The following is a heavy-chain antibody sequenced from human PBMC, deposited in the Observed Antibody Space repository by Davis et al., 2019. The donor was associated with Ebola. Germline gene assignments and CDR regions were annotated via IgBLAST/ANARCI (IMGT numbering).Heavy chain of an antibody. CDR1: GGSFSGHY. Sequence: MPSETLSLTCSVYGGSFSGHYWTWIRQPPGKGLEWIGEVNHSGSTHYNPSLKSRVTISVDTSKNQFSLNLSSVTAADTAVYYCARGYSSSWYSRLALNYYYGMDVWGQGTTVIVSS. CDR2: VNHSGST. CDR3: ARGYSSSWYSRLALNYYYGMDV. V-gene: IGHV4-34*01. J-gene: IGHJ6*02. D-gene: IGHD6-13*01.